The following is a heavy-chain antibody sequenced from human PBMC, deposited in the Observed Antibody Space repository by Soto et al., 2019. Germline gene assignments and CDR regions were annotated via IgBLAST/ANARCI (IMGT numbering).Heavy chain of an antibody. CDR3: AREVVVVPAALSSLGMDV. CDR2: FDPGDGET. Sequence: ASVQVSCKVSGYTLTELSMHWVRQAPGKGLEWMGGFDPGDGETIYAQKFQGRVTMTEDTSTDTACMELSSLRSEDTAVYYCAREVVVVPAALSSLGMDVWGQGTTVTVSS. J-gene: IGHJ6*02. V-gene: IGHV1-24*01. CDR1: GYTLTELS. D-gene: IGHD2-2*01.